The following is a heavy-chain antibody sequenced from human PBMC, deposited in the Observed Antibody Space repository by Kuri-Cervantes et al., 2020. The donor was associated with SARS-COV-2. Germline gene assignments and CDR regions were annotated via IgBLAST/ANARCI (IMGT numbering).Heavy chain of an antibody. CDR3: AKEAMTTGTYCFDN. CDR1: GFRFTYA. V-gene: IGHV3-23*01. Sequence: GESLKISCAAAGFRFTYAMSWVRQAPGKGLEWVSAISGRGSGDKTYYADSVKGRFTISIDHSKNTVYLQMDSLRVEDTAIYYCAKEAMTTGTYCFDNWGQGTLVTVSS. J-gene: IGHJ4*01. CDR2: ISGRGSGDKT. D-gene: IGHD4-17*01.